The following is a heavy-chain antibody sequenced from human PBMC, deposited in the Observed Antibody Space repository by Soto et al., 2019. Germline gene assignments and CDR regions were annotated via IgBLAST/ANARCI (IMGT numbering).Heavy chain of an antibody. CDR1: GFTFSGYA. J-gene: IGHJ3*02. Sequence: PGGSLRLSCAASGFTFSGYAMNWVRQAPGKGLEWVSCISSSNSTIYYADYVKGRFNISRDNAKNSLYLQMNSLRAVVTFVFYCARYLTLRGGGAFDIWGQGTMVTV. D-gene: IGHD2-15*01. CDR2: ISSSNSTI. CDR3: ARYLTLRGGGAFDI. V-gene: IGHV3-48*01.